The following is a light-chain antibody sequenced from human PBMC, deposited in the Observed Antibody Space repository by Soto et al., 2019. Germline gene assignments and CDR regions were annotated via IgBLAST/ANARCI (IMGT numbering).Light chain of an antibody. CDR3: QQYDTLPRT. J-gene: IGKJ1*01. CDR1: QRVDGNY. V-gene: IGKV3-20*01. CDR2: GAS. Sequence: PGTRATLCCRASQRVDGNYLAWYLQIPGQAPRLLIHGASNRATGIPDRFSGSGSGTDFTLTITRLEPEDSAMYYCQQYDTLPRTFGQGTKVDIK.